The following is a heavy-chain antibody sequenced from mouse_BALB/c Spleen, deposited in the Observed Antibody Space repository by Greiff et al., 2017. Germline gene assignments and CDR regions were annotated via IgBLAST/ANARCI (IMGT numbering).Heavy chain of an antibody. CDR3: ASDGYYFAY. CDR2: INPSSGYT. J-gene: IGHJ3*01. D-gene: IGHD2-3*01. V-gene: IGHV1-4*02. Sequence: VQLQQSAAELARPGASVKMSCKASGYTFTSYTMHWVKQRPGQGLEWIGYINPSSGYTEYNQKFKDKTTLTADKSSSTAYMQLSSLTSEDSAVYYCASDGYYFAYWGQGTLVTVSA. CDR1: GYTFTSYT.